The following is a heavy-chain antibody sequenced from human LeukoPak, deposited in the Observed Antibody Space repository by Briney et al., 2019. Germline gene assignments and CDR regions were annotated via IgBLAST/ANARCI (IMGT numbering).Heavy chain of an antibody. V-gene: IGHV5-51*01. CDR1: GYSFTSYW. D-gene: IGHD6-19*01. CDR2: IYPGDSDT. Sequence: GESLKISCKGSGYSFTSYWIGWVRQMPGKGLEWMGIIYPGDSDTRYSPSFQGHVTISADKSISTAYLQWSSLKASDTAMYYCARHLGAVAGLLGDAFDIWGQGTMVTVSS. J-gene: IGHJ3*02. CDR3: ARHLGAVAGLLGDAFDI.